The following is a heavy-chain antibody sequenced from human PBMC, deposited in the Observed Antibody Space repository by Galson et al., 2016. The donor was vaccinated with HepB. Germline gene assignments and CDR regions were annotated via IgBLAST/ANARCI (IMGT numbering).Heavy chain of an antibody. CDR1: GYNFTDYY. CDR2: VDPDDGET. J-gene: IGHJ5*02. Sequence: VKVSCKVSGYNFTDYYMHWVRQAPGKGLEWMGLVDPDDGETRYAENFQGRATITADMSKDTAYMEPSSLRSEDTAVYYCANTKQQWLVFGYNYFDPWGQGTLVTVSS. CDR3: ANTKQQWLVFGYNYFDP. V-gene: IGHV1-69-2*01. D-gene: IGHD6-19*01.